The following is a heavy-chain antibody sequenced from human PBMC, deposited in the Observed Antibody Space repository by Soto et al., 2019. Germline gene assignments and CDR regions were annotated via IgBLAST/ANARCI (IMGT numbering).Heavy chain of an antibody. J-gene: IGHJ4*02. CDR1: GGSISSYY. CDR2: IYYSGST. V-gene: IGHV4-59*01. Sequence: PSETLSLTCTVSGGSISSYYWSWIRQPPGKGLEWIGYIYYSGSTNYNPSLKSRVTISVDTSKNQFSLKLSSVTAEDTAVYYCARVRGTGFDYWGQGTLVTVS. CDR3: ARVRGTGFDY.